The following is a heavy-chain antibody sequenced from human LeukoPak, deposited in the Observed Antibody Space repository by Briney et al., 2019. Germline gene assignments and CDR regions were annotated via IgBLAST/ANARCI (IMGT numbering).Heavy chain of an antibody. CDR3: ARGWEFYESNGYVFDL. CDR1: GGSISNYY. CDR2: RYYTGSA. D-gene: IGHD3-22*01. J-gene: IGHJ3*01. Sequence: NPSETLSLTCTVSGGSISNYYCSWIRQAPGKGLEWIGSRYYTGSASYSSSLRSRATIPLGTSKNQFSLKLTSVTAADTAVYYCARGWEFYESNGYVFDLWGQGTMVTVSS. V-gene: IGHV4-59*01.